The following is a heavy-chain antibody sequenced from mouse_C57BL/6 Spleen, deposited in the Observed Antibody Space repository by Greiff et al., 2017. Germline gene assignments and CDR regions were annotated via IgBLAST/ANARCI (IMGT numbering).Heavy chain of an antibody. CDR3: ARERPITTVVATDFDY. J-gene: IGHJ2*01. CDR1: GYTFTSYW. V-gene: IGHV1-53*01. Sequence: QVQLQQPGTELVKPGASVKLSCKASGYTFTSYWMHWVKQRPGQGLEWIGNINPSNGGTNYNEKFKSKATLTVDKSSSTAYMQLSSLTSEDSAVYYCARERPITTVVATDFDYWGQGTTLTVSS. CDR2: INPSNGGT. D-gene: IGHD1-1*01.